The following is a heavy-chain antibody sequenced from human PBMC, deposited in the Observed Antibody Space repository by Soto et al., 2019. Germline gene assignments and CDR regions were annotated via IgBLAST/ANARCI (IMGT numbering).Heavy chain of an antibody. CDR3: ARDDRLYGSGSYYNADYYGMDV. V-gene: IGHV3-7*05. CDR1: GFTFSSYW. CDR2: IKQDGSEK. J-gene: IGHJ6*02. Sequence: GGSLRLSCAASGFTFSSYWMSWVRQAPGKGLEWVANIKQDGSEKYYVDSVKGRFTISRDNAKNSLYLQMNSLRAEDTAVYYCARDDRLYGSGSYYNADYYGMDVWGQGTTVTVSS. D-gene: IGHD3-10*01.